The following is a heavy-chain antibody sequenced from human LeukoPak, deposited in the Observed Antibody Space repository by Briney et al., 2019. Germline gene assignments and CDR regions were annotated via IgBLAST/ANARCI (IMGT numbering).Heavy chain of an antibody. CDR1: GSTITSYY. D-gene: IGHD3-10*01. J-gene: IGHJ4*02. V-gene: IGHV1-46*01. CDR3: ARDQVTYDSGSPFY. CDR2: INPSGGGT. Sequence: ASVKVSCKASGSTITSYYMHWLRQAPGQGLEWMGIINPSGGGTNYAQKFQGRVTMTRDTSTSTVYMELSSLRSEDTAVYYCARDQVTYDSGSPFYWGQGTLVTVSS.